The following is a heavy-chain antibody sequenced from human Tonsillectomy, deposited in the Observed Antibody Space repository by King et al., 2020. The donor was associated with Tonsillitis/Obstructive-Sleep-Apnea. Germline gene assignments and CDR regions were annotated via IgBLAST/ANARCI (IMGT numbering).Heavy chain of an antibody. D-gene: IGHD6-13*01. Sequence: VQLQQWGAGLLKPSETLSLTCAVYGGSFSGYYWSWIRQPPGKGLEWIGEINHSGSTNYNPSLKSRVTISVDTSKNQFSLKLSSVTAADTSVYYCARGGSSSWRKVFDPWGQGTLVTVSS. CDR2: INHSGST. CDR3: ARGGSSSWRKVFDP. V-gene: IGHV4-34*01. J-gene: IGHJ5*02. CDR1: GGSFSGYY.